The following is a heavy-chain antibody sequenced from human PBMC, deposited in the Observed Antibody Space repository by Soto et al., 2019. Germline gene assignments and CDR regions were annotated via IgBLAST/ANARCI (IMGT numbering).Heavy chain of an antibody. CDR2: ISSSSSYI. CDR3: ATLETAMVFDY. CDR1: GFTFSSYS. J-gene: IGHJ4*02. D-gene: IGHD5-18*01. Sequence: ESGGGLVKPGGSLRLACAASGFTFSSYSMNWVRQAPGKGLEWVSSISSSSSYIYYADSVKGRFTISRDNAKNSLYLQMTSLRAEDTAVYYCATLETAMVFDYWGQGTLVTVSS. V-gene: IGHV3-21*01.